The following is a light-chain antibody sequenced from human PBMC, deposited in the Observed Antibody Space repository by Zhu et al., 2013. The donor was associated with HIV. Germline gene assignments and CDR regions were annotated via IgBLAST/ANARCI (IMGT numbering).Light chain of an antibody. CDR1: QSISTY. Sequence: EIVLTQSPATLSLSPGERATLSCRASQSISTYLAWYQLRPGQAPRLLIFGATGRATGIPDRFSGSGSGTDFTLTINRLEPEDFAVYYCQQSDSSLTFGQGTKVEMK. J-gene: IGKJ1*01. CDR3: QQSDSSLT. V-gene: IGKV3-20*01. CDR2: GAT.